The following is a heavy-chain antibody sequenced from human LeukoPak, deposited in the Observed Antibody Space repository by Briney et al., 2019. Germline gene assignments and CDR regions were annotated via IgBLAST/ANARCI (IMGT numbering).Heavy chain of an antibody. Sequence: PSETLSLTCTVSVGSISNYYWGLIRQPAGKGLEWIGRMYTSGSTNYNPSLKSRVTMSVDTSKNQFSLKLSSVTAADTAVYYCARGSDMVRCVPPALDYWGQGTLVTVSS. D-gene: IGHD3-10*01. CDR2: MYTSGST. CDR1: VGSISNYY. CDR3: ARGSDMVRCVPPALDY. V-gene: IGHV4-4*07. J-gene: IGHJ4*02.